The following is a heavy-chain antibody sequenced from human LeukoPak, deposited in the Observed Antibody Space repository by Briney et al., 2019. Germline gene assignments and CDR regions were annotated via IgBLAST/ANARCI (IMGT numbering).Heavy chain of an antibody. CDR2: IYPNGGT. D-gene: IGHD3-16*01. V-gene: IGHV4-59*01. CDR1: GGPINFY. J-gene: IGHJ6*04. CDR3: ARDVRRALRFNNFYPYFGMDV. Sequence: SETLSLTCSVSGGPINFYWSWIRQSPGKGLEWIGCIYPNGGTSYNSALKRRGTISLDTSKKQVSLMLNSVTAADTAVYYCARDVRRALRFNNFYPYFGMDVWGKGTTVIVST.